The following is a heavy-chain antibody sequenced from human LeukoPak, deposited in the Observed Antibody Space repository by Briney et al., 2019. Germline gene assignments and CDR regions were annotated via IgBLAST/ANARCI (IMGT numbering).Heavy chain of an antibody. CDR1: GYSISSGYY. V-gene: IGHV4-38-2*01. Sequence: SETLSLACAVSGYSISSGYYWGWIRQPPGKGLEWIGSIYHSGSTYYNPSLKSRVTISADTSKNQFSLKLSSVTAADTAVYYCARGGEVLLWFGESPIYMDVWGKGTTVTVSS. J-gene: IGHJ6*03. CDR2: IYHSGST. D-gene: IGHD3-10*01. CDR3: ARGGEVLLWFGESPIYMDV.